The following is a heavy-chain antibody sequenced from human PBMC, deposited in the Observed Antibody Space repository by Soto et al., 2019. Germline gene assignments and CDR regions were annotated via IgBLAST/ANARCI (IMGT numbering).Heavy chain of an antibody. CDR2: INAGNGNT. CDR3: ARVLCSSCRVFDY. Sequence: ASVKVSCKASGYTFTSYAMHWVRQAPGQRLEWMGWINAGNGNTKYSQKFQGRVTITRDTSASTAYMELSSLRSEDTAVYYCARVLCSSCRVFDYWGQGTLVTVSS. J-gene: IGHJ4*02. V-gene: IGHV1-3*01. D-gene: IGHD6-13*01. CDR1: GYTFTSYA.